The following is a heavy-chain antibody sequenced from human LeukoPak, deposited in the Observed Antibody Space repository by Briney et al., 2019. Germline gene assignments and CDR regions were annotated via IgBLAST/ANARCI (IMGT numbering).Heavy chain of an antibody. CDR3: ARDTTTAGYCSGGSCKLSNWFDP. V-gene: IGHV4-39*07. D-gene: IGHD2-15*01. Sequence: SETLSLTCTVSGGSISSSSYYWGWIRQPPGKGLEWIGSIYYSGSTYYNPSLKSRVTISVDTSKNQFSLKLSSVTAADTAVYYCARDTTTAGYCSGGSCKLSNWFDPWGQGTLVTVSS. J-gene: IGHJ5*02. CDR1: GGSISSSSYY. CDR2: IYYSGST.